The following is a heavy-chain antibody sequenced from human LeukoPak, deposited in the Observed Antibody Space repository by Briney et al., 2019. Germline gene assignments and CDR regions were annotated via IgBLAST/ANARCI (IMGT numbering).Heavy chain of an antibody. CDR3: ARGTIAAAGYYYFDY. D-gene: IGHD6-13*01. J-gene: IGHJ4*02. Sequence: GGSLRLSCAASGFTFSIYSMNWVRQAPGKGLEYVSGITSNGVNTYHADSVKGRFTISRDNAKNSLYLQMNSLRAEDTAVYYCARGTIAAAGYYYFDYWGQGTQVTVSS. V-gene: IGHV3-64*04. CDR1: GFTFSIYS. CDR2: ITSNGVNT.